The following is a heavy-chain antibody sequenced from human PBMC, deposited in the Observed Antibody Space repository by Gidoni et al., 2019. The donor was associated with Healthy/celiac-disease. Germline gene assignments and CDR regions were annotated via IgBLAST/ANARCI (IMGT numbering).Heavy chain of an antibody. D-gene: IGHD2-8*01. CDR2: INPNSGGT. CDR1: GYTFTGYY. CDR3: ARVRPRSRVSRDYFDY. V-gene: IGHV1-2*02. Sequence: QVQLVQSGAEVKKPGASVKVSCKASGYTFTGYYMHWVRQAPGQGLDWMGWINPNSGGTNYAQKFQGRVTMTRDTSISTAYMELSRLRSDDTAVYYCARVRPRSRVSRDYFDYWGQGTLVTVSS. J-gene: IGHJ4*02.